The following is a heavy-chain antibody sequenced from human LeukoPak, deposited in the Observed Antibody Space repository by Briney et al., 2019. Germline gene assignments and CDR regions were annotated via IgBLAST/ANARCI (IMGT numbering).Heavy chain of an antibody. CDR3: ARVGYSGYDYDY. CDR1: GYTFTGYY. Sequence: ASVKVSCKASGYTFTGYYIHWVRQAPGQGLEWIGWINPNSGGTNYAQKFQGRVTMTRDTSVSTAYMELSRLRSDDTAVYYCARVGYSGYDYDYWGQGTLVTVSS. V-gene: IGHV1-2*02. D-gene: IGHD5-12*01. J-gene: IGHJ4*02. CDR2: INPNSGGT.